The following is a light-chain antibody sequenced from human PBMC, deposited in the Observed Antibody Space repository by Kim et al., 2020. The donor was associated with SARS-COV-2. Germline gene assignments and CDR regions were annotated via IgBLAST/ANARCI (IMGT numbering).Light chain of an antibody. J-gene: IGLJ3*02. CDR2: RNN. V-gene: IGLV10-54*01. CDR3: SAWDSSLSARV. Sequence: QAGLTQPPSVSKGLRQTATLTCTGNSNNVGNQGAAWLQQHQGHPPKLRSYRNNNRPSGISERLSASRSGNTATLTITGLQPEDEADYYCSAWDSSLSARVFGGGNKLRVL. CDR1: SNNVGNQG.